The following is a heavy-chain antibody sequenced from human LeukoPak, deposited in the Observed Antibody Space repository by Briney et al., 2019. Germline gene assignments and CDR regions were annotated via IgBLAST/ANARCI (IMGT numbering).Heavy chain of an antibody. CDR1: GYTFTAYY. V-gene: IGHV1-2*02. D-gene: IGHD3-10*01. J-gene: IGHJ6*03. Sequence: ASVKVSCKTSGYTFTAYYMHWVRQAPGQGLEWMGWINPNSDATNYAQKFQGRVTITRNTSISTAYMELSSLRSEDTAVYYCARYARYYYGSGSPGSMDVWGKGTTVTVSS. CDR3: ARYARYYYGSGSPGSMDV. CDR2: INPNSDAT.